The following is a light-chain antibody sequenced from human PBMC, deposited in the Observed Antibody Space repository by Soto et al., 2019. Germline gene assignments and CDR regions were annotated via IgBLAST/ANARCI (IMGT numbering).Light chain of an antibody. CDR3: SSYTISNTLPFV. Sequence: QSVLNQPASVSGSPGQSITVSCTGTRRDVGGYNYVSWHQQYPGKAPKLLIYEVTHRPSGVSNRFSGSKSGNPASLTISGLQAEDEADYYCSSYTISNTLPFVFGTGTKVTVL. V-gene: IGLV2-14*01. J-gene: IGLJ1*01. CDR1: RRDVGGYNY. CDR2: EVT.